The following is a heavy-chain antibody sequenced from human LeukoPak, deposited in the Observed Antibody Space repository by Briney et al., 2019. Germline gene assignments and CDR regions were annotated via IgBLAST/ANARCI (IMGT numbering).Heavy chain of an antibody. D-gene: IGHD3-22*01. CDR2: ISSTSNYI. J-gene: IGHJ4*02. V-gene: IGHV3-21*04. CDR1: GFNFNTYS. CDR3: AKDYYYDSSGPFDY. Sequence: GGSLRLSCAVSGFNFNTYSMNWVRQAPGKGPEWVSSISSTSNYIYYAESVKGRFAVSRDNAKNSLYLQMNSLRAEDTALYYCAKDYYYDSSGPFDYWGQGTLVTVSS.